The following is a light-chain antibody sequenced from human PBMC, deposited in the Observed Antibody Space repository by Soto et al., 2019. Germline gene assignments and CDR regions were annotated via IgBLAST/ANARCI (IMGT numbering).Light chain of an antibody. CDR2: GAS. CDR1: QSVTNNY. J-gene: IGKJ1*01. CDR3: QQYASSRT. Sequence: EIVLPQSPGTLSLSPGERATLSCRASQSVTNNYLAWFQQKPGQAPRLLMYGASSRATGIPDRFSGSGSGTDFTLTITRLEPEDFAVYYCQQYASSRTFGQGTKVDIK. V-gene: IGKV3-20*01.